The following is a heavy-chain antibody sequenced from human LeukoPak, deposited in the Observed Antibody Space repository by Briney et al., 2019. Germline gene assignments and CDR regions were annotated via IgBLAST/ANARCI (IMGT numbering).Heavy chain of an antibody. CDR2: IYTSGST. V-gene: IGHV4-4*07. D-gene: IGHD3-3*01. CDR3: ARDGYDFWSGYYYFDY. Sequence: PSETLSLTCTVSGGSISGYYWSWIRQPAGKGLEWIGRIYTSGSTNYNPSLKSRVTMSVDTSKNQFSLKLSSVTAADTAVYYCARDGYDFWSGYYYFDYWGQGTLVTVSS. CDR1: GGSISGYY. J-gene: IGHJ4*02.